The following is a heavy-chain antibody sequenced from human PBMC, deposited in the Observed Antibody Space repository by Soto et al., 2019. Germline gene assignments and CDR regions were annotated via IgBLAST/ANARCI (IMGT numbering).Heavy chain of an antibody. V-gene: IGHV3-21*05. CDR1: GFTFSTYS. D-gene: IGHD2-21*01. Sequence: PGGSLRLSCAASGFTFSTYSMNWVRQGPGKGLEWVSYISSSSSYTNYADSVKGRFTISRDNAKNSLYLQMNSLRAEDTAVYYCARSPRTVIGGYFDYWGQGTLVTVSS. CDR3: ARSPRTVIGGYFDY. CDR2: ISSSSSYT. J-gene: IGHJ4*02.